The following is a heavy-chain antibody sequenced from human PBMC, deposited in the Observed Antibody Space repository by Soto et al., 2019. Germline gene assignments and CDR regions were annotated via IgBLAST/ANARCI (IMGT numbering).Heavy chain of an antibody. CDR1: GYTFTGHY. D-gene: IGHD5-12*01. Sequence: QVQLVQSGAEVKKPGASVKVSCKASGYTFTGHYIHWVRQAPEQGPEWMGEIGPESGATRYAQKFQGRVTMTMDMSITTVYMELSHLSPDDTAVYYCGRGRSGQIVVFYWGQGTPVTVSS. CDR3: GRGRSGQIVVFY. J-gene: IGHJ4*02. V-gene: IGHV1-2*02. CDR2: IGPESGAT.